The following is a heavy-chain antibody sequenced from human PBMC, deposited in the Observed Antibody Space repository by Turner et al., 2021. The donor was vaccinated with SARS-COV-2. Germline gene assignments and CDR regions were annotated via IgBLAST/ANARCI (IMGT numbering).Heavy chain of an antibody. CDR1: GYTFTGYY. J-gene: IGHJ4*02. D-gene: IGHD6-6*01. Sequence: QVQLVQSGAAVKKPGASVKVSCKASGYTFTGYYMYWVRQAPGQGLEWMGWNNPNSGGTNCAHKVQSRVAMTRDTSISTAYMELSRLRSDDTAVYYCARVSSLSYYFDYWGQGTLVTVSS. CDR3: ARVSSLSYYFDY. V-gene: IGHV1-2*07. CDR2: NNPNSGGT.